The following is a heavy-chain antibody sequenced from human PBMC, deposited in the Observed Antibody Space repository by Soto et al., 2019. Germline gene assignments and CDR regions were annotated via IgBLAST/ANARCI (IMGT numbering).Heavy chain of an antibody. J-gene: IGHJ5*02. Sequence: VGSLRLSCAASGFTFSSYEMNWVRQAPGKGLEWVSYISSSGSTIYYADSVKGRFTISRDNAKNPLYLQMNSLRAEDTAVYYCEREWYESYHCFDPWGQRTLVTVSS. CDR3: EREWYESYHCFDP. CDR1: GFTFSSYE. D-gene: IGHD2-15*01. CDR2: ISSSGSTI. V-gene: IGHV3-48*03.